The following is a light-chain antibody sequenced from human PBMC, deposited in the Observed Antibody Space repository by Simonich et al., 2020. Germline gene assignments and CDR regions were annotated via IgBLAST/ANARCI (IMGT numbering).Light chain of an antibody. V-gene: IGLV1-40*01. CDR1: SSNIGAGYD. CDR3: QSYDSSLSGWV. Sequence: QSVLTQPPSVSGAPGQRVTISCTGSSSNIGAGYDVHWYQQLPGTAPNLLRAGNSNRPSGVPDRFAGSKSGTSASLAITGLQAEDEADYYCQSYDSSLSGWVFGGGTKLTVL. J-gene: IGLJ3*02. CDR2: GNS.